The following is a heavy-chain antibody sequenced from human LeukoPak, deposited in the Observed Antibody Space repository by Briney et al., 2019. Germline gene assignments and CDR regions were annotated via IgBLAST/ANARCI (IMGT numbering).Heavy chain of an antibody. CDR3: ARAPSSGYSSGWYFDY. Sequence: GGSLRLSCAASGFTFSSYSMNWVRQAPGKGLEWVSYISSSSSTIYYADSVKGRFTISRDNAKNSLYLQMNSLRAEDTAVYYCARAPSSGYSSGWYFDYWGQGTLVTVSS. J-gene: IGHJ4*02. CDR1: GFTFSSYS. D-gene: IGHD6-19*01. CDR2: ISSSSSTI. V-gene: IGHV3-48*04.